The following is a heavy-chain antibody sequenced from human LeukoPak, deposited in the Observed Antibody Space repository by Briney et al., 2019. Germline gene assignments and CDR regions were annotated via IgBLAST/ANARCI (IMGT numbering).Heavy chain of an antibody. J-gene: IGHJ4*02. D-gene: IGHD4-17*01. CDR2: IWYDGSNK. Sequence: GGSLRLSCAASGFTFSSYGMHWVRQAPGKGLEWVAVIWYDGSNKYYADSVKGRFTISRDNSKNTLYLQMNSLRAEDTAVYYCALPVGNYGDYALDYWGQGTLVTVSS. CDR1: GFTFSSYG. CDR3: ALPVGNYGDYALDY. V-gene: IGHV3-33*08.